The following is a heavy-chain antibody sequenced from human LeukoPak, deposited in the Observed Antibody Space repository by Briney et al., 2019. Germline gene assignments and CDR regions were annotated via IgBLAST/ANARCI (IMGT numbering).Heavy chain of an antibody. D-gene: IGHD3-10*01. CDR2: ISAYNGNT. V-gene: IGHV1-18*01. CDR3: ARDLANLWFGELLGWFDP. J-gene: IGHJ5*02. Sequence: ASVKVSCKASGYTFTSYGISWVGQAPGQGLEWMGWISAYNGNTNYAQKLQGRVTMTTDTSTSTAYMELRSLRSDDTAVYYCARDLANLWFGELLGWFDPWGQGTLVTVSS. CDR1: GYTFTSYG.